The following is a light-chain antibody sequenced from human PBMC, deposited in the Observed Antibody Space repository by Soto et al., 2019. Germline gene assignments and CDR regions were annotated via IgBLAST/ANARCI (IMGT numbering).Light chain of an antibody. V-gene: IGLV3-1*01. CDR2: QDS. J-gene: IGLJ1*01. CDR1: KLGDKY. CDR3: QAWDV. Sequence: SYELTQPPSVSVSPGQTASITCSGDKLGDKYACWYQQKPGQSPVLVIYQDSKRPSGIPERFSGSNSGNTATLTISGTQAMDEADDYCQAWDVFGTGTKLTVL.